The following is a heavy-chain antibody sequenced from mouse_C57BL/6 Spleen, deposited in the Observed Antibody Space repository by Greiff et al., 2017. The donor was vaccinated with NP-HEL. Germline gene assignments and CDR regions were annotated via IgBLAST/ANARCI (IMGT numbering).Heavy chain of an antibody. CDR1: GYTFTSYG. CDR2: IYPRSGNT. J-gene: IGHJ4*01. V-gene: IGHV1-81*01. D-gene: IGHD2-5*01. Sequence: QVQLQQSGAELARPGASVKLSCKASGYTFTSYGISWVKQRTGQGLEWIGEIYPRSGNTSYTEKFKGKATLTADKSSSTAYMELRSLTSEDSAVYFCARANSNSLEYWGQGTSVTVSS. CDR3: ARANSNSLEY.